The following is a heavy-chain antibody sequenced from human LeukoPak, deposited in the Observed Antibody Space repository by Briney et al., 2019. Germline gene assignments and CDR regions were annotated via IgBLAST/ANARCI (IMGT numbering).Heavy chain of an antibody. CDR2: INHAGST. D-gene: IGHD3-3*01. CDR3: ASNDFWSGRSHYYYYMDV. CDR1: GGSFSGYY. J-gene: IGHJ6*03. V-gene: IGHV4-34*01. Sequence: PSETLSLTCAVYGGSFSGYYWSCIRQPPGEGLEWIGEINHAGSTNYNPSLKSRVTISVDTSKNQFSLKLSSVTAADTAVYYCASNDFWSGRSHYYYYMDVWGKGTTVTVSS.